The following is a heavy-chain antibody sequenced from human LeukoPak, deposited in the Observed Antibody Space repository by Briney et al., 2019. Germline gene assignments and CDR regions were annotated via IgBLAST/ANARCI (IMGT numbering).Heavy chain of an antibody. D-gene: IGHD3-22*01. CDR1: GFIFSTYG. Sequence: PGGSLRLSCAASGFIFSTYGMHWVRQAPGKGLEGVAFLRSDGTDHHYADSVQGRFTISRDNSKSTLFLQMNSLRAEDTAVYYCGKHDSSSYYWGQGTLVTVSS. CDR2: LRSDGTDH. V-gene: IGHV3-30*02. J-gene: IGHJ4*02. CDR3: GKHDSSSYY.